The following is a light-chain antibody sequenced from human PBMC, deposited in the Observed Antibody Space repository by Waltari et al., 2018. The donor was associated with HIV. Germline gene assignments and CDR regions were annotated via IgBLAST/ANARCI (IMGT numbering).Light chain of an antibody. V-gene: IGLV2-14*01. CDR1: SSDIGEFNY. CDR2: DVS. Sequence: QSALTQPAPVSVPPGQSTTISPPGTSSDIGEFNYVPWFQHHPTKAPKLIIFDVSYRPSGVSNRFSGSKSGNTASLTISGLQAEDEADYYCSSYTTIYTWVFGGGTKLTVL. CDR3: SSYTTIYTWV. J-gene: IGLJ3*02.